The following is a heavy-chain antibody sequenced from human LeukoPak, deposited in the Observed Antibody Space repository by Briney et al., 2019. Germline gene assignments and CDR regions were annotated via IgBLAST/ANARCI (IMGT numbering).Heavy chain of an antibody. V-gene: IGHV3-23*01. Sequence: GGSLRLSCAASGFTFSSYAMSWVRQAPGKGLEWVSAISGSGGSTYYADSVKGRFTISRDNAKNSLYLQMNSLRAKDTAVYYCARGCSGGSCYSSYYYYYMDVWGKGTTVTVSS. CDR2: ISGSGGST. CDR1: GFTFSSYA. J-gene: IGHJ6*03. D-gene: IGHD2-15*01. CDR3: ARGCSGGSCYSSYYYYYMDV.